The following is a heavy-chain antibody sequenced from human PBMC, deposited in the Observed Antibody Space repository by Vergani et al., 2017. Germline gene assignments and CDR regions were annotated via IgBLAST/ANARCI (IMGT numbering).Heavy chain of an antibody. CDR3: ARSPHQYTYGGYIRQFDP. CDR2: IRGTDTYT. Sequence: EGQLLESGGGMVQPGGSLRLSCVASGFTFSSYGMNWVRQAPGKGLEWVSGIRGTDTYTFYADSVKGRFSISRDNAKNSLYLQMNNLRVEDTAVYFCARSPHQYTYGGYIRQFDPWGQGTLVTVSS. D-gene: IGHD5-18*01. V-gene: IGHV3-23*01. J-gene: IGHJ5*02. CDR1: GFTFSSYG.